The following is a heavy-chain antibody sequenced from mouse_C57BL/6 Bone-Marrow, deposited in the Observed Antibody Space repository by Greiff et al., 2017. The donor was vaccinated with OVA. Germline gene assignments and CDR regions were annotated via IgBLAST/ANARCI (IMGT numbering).Heavy chain of an antibody. CDR2: ISDGGSYT. V-gene: IGHV5-4*01. Sequence: EVQLVESGGGLVKPGGSLKLSCAASGFTFSSYAMSWVRQTPEKRLEWVATISDGGSYTYYPDNVKGRFTISRDNAKNNLYLQMSHLKSEDTAMYYCARDSSYYAMDYWGQGTSVTVSS. CDR3: ARDSSYYAMDY. J-gene: IGHJ4*01. CDR1: GFTFSSYA.